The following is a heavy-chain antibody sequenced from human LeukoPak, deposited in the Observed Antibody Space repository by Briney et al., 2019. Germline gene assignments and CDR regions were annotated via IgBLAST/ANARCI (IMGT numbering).Heavy chain of an antibody. CDR2: IYSGGST. J-gene: IGHJ4*02. Sequence: GGSLRLSCAASGFTVSSNYMSWVRQAPGKGLEWVSVIYSGGSTYYADSVKGRFTISRDNSKNTLYLQMNSLRAEDTAVCYCARDYSSTWYYFDYWGQGTLVTVSS. V-gene: IGHV3-66*01. CDR1: GFTVSSNY. CDR3: ARDYSSTWYYFDY. D-gene: IGHD6-13*01.